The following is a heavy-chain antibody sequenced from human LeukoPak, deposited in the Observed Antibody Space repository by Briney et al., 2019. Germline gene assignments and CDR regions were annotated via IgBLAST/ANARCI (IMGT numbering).Heavy chain of an antibody. CDR2: IYTSGST. V-gene: IGHV4-4*07. D-gene: IGHD3-9*01. CDR3: ARDFYDILTGSWDWFDP. Sequence: SETLSLTCTVSGGSISSYYWSWIRQPAGKGLEWIGRIYTSGSTNYNPSLKSRVTMSVDTSKNQFSLKPSSVTAADTAVYYCARDFYDILTGSWDWFDPWGQGTLVTVPS. J-gene: IGHJ5*02. CDR1: GGSISSYY.